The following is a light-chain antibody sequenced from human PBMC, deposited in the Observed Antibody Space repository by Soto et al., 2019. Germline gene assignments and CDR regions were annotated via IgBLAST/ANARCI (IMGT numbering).Light chain of an antibody. J-gene: IGKJ4*01. CDR2: GAS. V-gene: IGKV3-20*01. Sequence: EVVLTQSPGTLSLSPGERATLSCRASQSISSSYLAWYQQKPGQAPRVLIYGASSRATGIPDRFSGSGTVRDFTLTISRLEPEDFAVYYCQQYYNSPLTFGGGTKVEIK. CDR1: QSISSSY. CDR3: QQYYNSPLT.